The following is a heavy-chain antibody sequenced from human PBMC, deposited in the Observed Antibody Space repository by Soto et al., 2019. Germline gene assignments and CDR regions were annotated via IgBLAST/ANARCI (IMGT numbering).Heavy chain of an antibody. J-gene: IGHJ5*02. Sequence: QVTLKESGPVLLNPTETLTLTCTVSGFSLNNPMMGVTWIRQPPGKALEWLAHIFSSDEKSYSTSLKNRLTISQDTSKSLVVLTLTNVDPVDTATYFCARRRGDILTIDPWGQGTLVTVSS. CDR2: IFSSDEK. D-gene: IGHD3-9*01. V-gene: IGHV2-26*01. CDR1: GFSLNNPMMG. CDR3: ARRRGDILTIDP.